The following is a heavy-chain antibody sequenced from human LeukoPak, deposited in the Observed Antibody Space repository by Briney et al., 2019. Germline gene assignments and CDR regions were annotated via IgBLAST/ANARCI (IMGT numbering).Heavy chain of an antibody. V-gene: IGHV3-74*01. D-gene: IGHD6-13*01. J-gene: IGHJ5*02. CDR3: VRGAAAGSRGWFDP. Sequence: GGSLRLSCAASGFSFDDYAMSWVRQAPGKGLVWVSRCNSDGSSTYYADSVKGRFTITRDNAKNKLYLQMNSLRAEDTAVYFCVRGAAAGSRGWFDPWASEPWSPSPQ. CDR1: GFSFDDYA. CDR2: CNSDGSST.